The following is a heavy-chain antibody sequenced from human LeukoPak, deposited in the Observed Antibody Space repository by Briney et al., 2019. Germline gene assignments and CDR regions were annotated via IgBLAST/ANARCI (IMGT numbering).Heavy chain of an antibody. V-gene: IGHV3-30*18. CDR1: GFTFSSYG. D-gene: IGHD5-12*01. CDR2: ISYDGSNK. Sequence: GGSLRLSCAASGFTFSSYGMHWVRQAPGKGLEWVAVISYDGSNKYYADSVKGRFTISRDNSKNTLYLQMNSLRAEDAAVYYCAKENGGYDDDAFDIWGQGTMVTVSS. J-gene: IGHJ3*02. CDR3: AKENGGYDDDAFDI.